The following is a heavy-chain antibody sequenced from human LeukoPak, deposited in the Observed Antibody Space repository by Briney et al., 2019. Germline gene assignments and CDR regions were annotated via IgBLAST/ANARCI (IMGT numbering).Heavy chain of an antibody. CDR3: ARDEVHARDIFI. J-gene: IGHJ4*02. V-gene: IGHV4-4*07. CDR1: GGSISSYY. Sequence: SETLSLTCTVSGGSISSYYWTWIRQPAGKGLEWIGRIYTTGSTNYNPSLNSRVTMSVNTSKNQFSLKLSSVTAAHTAVYYCARDEVHARDIFIWGQGTLVTVSS. CDR2: IYTTGST. D-gene: IGHD3-9*01.